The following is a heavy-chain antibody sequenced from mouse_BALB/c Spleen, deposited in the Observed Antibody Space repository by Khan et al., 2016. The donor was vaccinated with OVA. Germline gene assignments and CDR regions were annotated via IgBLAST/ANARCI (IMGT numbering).Heavy chain of an antibody. Sequence: QVQLQQSGAELVRPGTSVKMSCKAAGYTFTNYWIGWVKQRPGHGLEWIGDTYPGGGYPNYNEKFKGKATLTADTSSSTAYMQLSSLTSGVSVIFDYGWRGTARAKADYFDYWSQGTTLAVSS. CDR1: GYTFTNYW. D-gene: IGHD3-3*01. J-gene: IGHJ2*01. V-gene: IGHV1-63*02. CDR3: GWRGTARAKADYFDY. CDR2: TYPGGGYP.